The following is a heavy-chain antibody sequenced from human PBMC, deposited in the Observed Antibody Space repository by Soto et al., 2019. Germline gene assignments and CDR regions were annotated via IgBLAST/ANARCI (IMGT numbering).Heavy chain of an antibody. Sequence: PSETLSLTCAVYGVSFSGYYWSWIRQPPGKGLEWIGEINHSGSTNYNPSLKSRVTISVDTSKNQFSLKLSSVTAADTAVYYCARRGDYGDYDPGAFDIWGQGTMVTVSS. V-gene: IGHV4-34*01. CDR3: ARRGDYGDYDPGAFDI. CDR1: GVSFSGYY. J-gene: IGHJ3*02. CDR2: INHSGST. D-gene: IGHD4-17*01.